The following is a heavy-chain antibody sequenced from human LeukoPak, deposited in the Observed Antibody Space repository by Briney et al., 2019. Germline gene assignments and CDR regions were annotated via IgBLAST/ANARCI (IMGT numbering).Heavy chain of an antibody. V-gene: IGHV3-7*01. D-gene: IGHD2-21*02. CDR1: GFTFSRYW. Sequence: PGGSLRLYCAASGFTFSRYWMSWVRQAPGKGLEWVANMKEDGSEKYYVDSVKGRFTISRDNAKNSLYLQMNSLRAEDTAVYYCARLRAFDIWGQGTMVTVSS. J-gene: IGHJ3*02. CDR2: MKEDGSEK. CDR3: ARLRAFDI.